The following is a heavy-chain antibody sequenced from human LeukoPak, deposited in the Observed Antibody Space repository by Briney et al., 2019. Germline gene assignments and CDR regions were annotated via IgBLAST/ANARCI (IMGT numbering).Heavy chain of an antibody. J-gene: IGHJ3*02. D-gene: IGHD6-6*01. CDR2: ISSGRTI. V-gene: IGHV3-48*03. CDR1: GFTFSSYE. Sequence: GGSLRLSCAASGFTFSSYEMNWVRQAPGKGLEWVSYISSGRTIYYADSVKGRFTISRDNAKNSLYLQMNSLRAEDTAVYYCARLYSSSSGKAFDIWGQGTMVTISS. CDR3: ARLYSSSSGKAFDI.